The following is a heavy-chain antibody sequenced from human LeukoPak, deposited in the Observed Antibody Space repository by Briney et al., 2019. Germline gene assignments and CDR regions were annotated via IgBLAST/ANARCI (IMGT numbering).Heavy chain of an antibody. Sequence: GGSLRLSCAASGFTFSSYGMHWVRQAPGKGLEWVAVISYDGSNKYYADSVKGRFTISRDNSKNTLYLQMNSLRAEDTAVYYCAKALEVLLWFGESHFDYWGQGTPVTVSS. CDR1: GFTFSSYG. D-gene: IGHD3-10*01. CDR3: AKALEVLLWFGESHFDY. V-gene: IGHV3-30*18. CDR2: ISYDGSNK. J-gene: IGHJ4*02.